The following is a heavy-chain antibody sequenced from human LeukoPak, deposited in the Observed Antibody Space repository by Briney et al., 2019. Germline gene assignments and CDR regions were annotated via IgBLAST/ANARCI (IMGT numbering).Heavy chain of an antibody. CDR2: INHSGST. J-gene: IGHJ4*02. Sequence: SETLSLTCAVYGGSFSGYYWSWIRQPPGKGLEWIGEINHSGSTNYNPSLKSRVTISVATSKNQFSLKLSSVTAADTAVYYCAGDYVWGSYRLIWGQGTLVTVSS. CDR1: GGSFSGYY. D-gene: IGHD3-16*02. CDR3: AGDYVWGSYRLI. V-gene: IGHV4-34*01.